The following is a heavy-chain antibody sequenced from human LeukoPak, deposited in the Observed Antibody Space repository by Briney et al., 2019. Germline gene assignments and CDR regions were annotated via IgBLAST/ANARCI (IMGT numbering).Heavy chain of an antibody. V-gene: IGHV3-23*01. J-gene: IGHJ4*02. CDR3: AGDARDGYGGNPFDY. CDR2: IRGSGGTT. Sequence: PGGSLRLSCAASGFTFSSYAMHWVRQAPGKGLEWVSTIRGSGGTTYYADSVKGRFTISRDNSKNTLYLQMNSLRAEDTAVYYCAGDARDGYGGNPFDYWGQGTLVTVSS. CDR1: GFTFSSYA. D-gene: IGHD4-23*01.